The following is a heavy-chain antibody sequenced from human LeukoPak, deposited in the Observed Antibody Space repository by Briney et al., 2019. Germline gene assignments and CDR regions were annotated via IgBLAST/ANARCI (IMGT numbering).Heavy chain of an antibody. CDR1: GGSFSGYY. CDR3: ARHDGYCSSTSCSQPGTYFDY. D-gene: IGHD2-2*03. Sequence: SETLSLTCAVYGGSFSGYYWSWIRQPPGKGLEWIGEINHSGGTNYNPSLKSRVTISVDTSKNQFSLKLSSVTAAGTAVYYCARHDGYCSSTSCSQPGTYFDYWGQGTLVTVSS. V-gene: IGHV4-34*01. J-gene: IGHJ4*02. CDR2: INHSGGT.